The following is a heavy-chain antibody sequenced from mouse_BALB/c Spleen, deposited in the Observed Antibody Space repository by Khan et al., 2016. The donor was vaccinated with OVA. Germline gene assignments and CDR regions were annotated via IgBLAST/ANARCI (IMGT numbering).Heavy chain of an antibody. CDR1: GFTFSSYG. J-gene: IGHJ2*01. Sequence: EVELVESGGGLVQPGGSLKLSCAASGFTFSSYGMSWVRQTPDKRLELVATINSNGGSTYYPDSVKGRFTISRDNAKNTLNMKMSSQKSEETAMYYCARMARTINWGQGTTLTVSS. V-gene: IGHV5-6-3*01. CDR2: INSNGGST. CDR3: ARMARTIN.